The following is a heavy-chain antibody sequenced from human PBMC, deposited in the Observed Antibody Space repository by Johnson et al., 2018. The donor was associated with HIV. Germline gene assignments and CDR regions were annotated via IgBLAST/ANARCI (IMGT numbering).Heavy chain of an antibody. V-gene: IGHV3-30*04. CDR3: EKGDYNFWSGDAFDI. J-gene: IGHJ3*02. D-gene: IGHD3-3*01. Sequence: QVQLVESGGGVVQPGRSLRLSCAASGFTFSSYAMHWVRQAPGKGLEWVAVISYDGSNKYYADSVKGRFTISRDDSKNTLYLQMNSLRAEDTAVYYCEKGDYNFWSGDAFDIWGQGTMVTVSS. CDR2: ISYDGSNK. CDR1: GFTFSSYA.